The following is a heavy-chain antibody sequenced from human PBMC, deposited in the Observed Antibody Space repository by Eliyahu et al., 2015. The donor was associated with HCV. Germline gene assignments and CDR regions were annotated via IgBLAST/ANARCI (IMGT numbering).Heavy chain of an antibody. CDR2: IKQDGREK. D-gene: IGHD4/OR15-4a*01. J-gene: IGHJ4*02. CDR1: GFTFSNYW. Sequence: EVHLVESGGGLVQPGGSLRLSCVASGFTFSNYWMSWVRQAPGKGLEWVANIKQDGREKNYVDSVKGRFTISRDNVKNLLYLQVNNLRAEDTAVYYCVRDAVGPLADNGFDYWGQGTLVTVSS. CDR3: VRDAVGPLADNGFDY. V-gene: IGHV3-7*03.